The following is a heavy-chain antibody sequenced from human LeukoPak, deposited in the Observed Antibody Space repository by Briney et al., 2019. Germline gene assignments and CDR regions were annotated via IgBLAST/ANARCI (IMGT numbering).Heavy chain of an antibody. J-gene: IGHJ5*02. CDR1: GFTFSDYY. Sequence: PGGSLRLSCAASGFTFSDYYMSWIRQAPGKGLEWVSYISSSSSYTNYADSVKGRFTISRDNAKNSLYLQMNSLRAEDTAVYYCARDLKAAAGPGWFDPWGQGTLVTVSS. CDR2: ISSSSSYT. CDR3: ARDLKAAAGPGWFDP. V-gene: IGHV3-11*06. D-gene: IGHD6-13*01.